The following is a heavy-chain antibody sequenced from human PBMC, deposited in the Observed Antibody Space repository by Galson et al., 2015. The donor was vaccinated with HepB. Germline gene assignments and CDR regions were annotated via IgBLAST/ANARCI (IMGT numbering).Heavy chain of an antibody. J-gene: IGHJ1*01. CDR1: GGTFSSYA. CDR3: ARDPYSSSNLEYFQH. CDR2: IIPIFGTA. D-gene: IGHD6-6*01. Sequence: SVKVSCKASGGTFSSYAISWVRQAPGQGLEWMGGIIPIFGTANYAQKFQGRVTIAADESTSTAYMELSSLRSEDTAVYYCARDPYSSSNLEYFQHWGQGTLVTVSS. V-gene: IGHV1-69*13.